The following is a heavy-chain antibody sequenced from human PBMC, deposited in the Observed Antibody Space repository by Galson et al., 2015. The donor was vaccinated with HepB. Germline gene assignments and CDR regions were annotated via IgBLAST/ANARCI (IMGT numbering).Heavy chain of an antibody. J-gene: IGHJ4*02. Sequence: SVKVSCKASGYTFTTNGISWVRQTPGRGLEWVGWISANSGRTTYAWRLLGRLTLTTDTSTSTAYMELRSLRSDDTAIYYCARDRSHSLDFWGQGTLVTVSS. CDR3: ARDRSHSLDF. CDR2: ISANSGRT. CDR1: GYTFTTNG. V-gene: IGHV1-18*04. D-gene: IGHD2-15*01.